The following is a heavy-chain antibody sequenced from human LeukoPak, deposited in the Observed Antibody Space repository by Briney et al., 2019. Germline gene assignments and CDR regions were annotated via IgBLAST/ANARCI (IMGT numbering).Heavy chain of an antibody. CDR3: ARASVTRGFDY. Sequence: PGGSLRLSCAASGFTFSSYWMHWVSQAPGKGLVWVSRVNTDGSITSHADSVKGRFTTSRDNAKNTLYLQMNSLMAEDTAVYYCARASVTRGFDYWGQGTLVTVSS. CDR1: GFTFSSYW. D-gene: IGHD3-10*01. V-gene: IGHV3-74*01. J-gene: IGHJ4*02. CDR2: VNTDGSIT.